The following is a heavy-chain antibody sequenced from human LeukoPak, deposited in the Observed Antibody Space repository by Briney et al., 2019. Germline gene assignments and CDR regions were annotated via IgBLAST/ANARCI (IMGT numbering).Heavy chain of an antibody. V-gene: IGHV1-69*13. Sequence: ASVKVSCKASGGTFSSYAISWVRQAPGQGLEWMGGIIPIFGTANYAQKFQGRVTITADESTSTAYMELSSLRSDDTAVYYCARPMGSGDYEIAGTFDIWGQGTMVTVSS. D-gene: IGHD4-17*01. CDR2: IIPIFGTA. CDR3: ARPMGSGDYEIAGTFDI. J-gene: IGHJ3*02. CDR1: GGTFSSYA.